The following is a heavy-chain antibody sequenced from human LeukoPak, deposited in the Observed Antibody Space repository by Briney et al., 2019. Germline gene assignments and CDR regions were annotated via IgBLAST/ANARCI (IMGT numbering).Heavy chain of an antibody. CDR2: MNPNSGNT. D-gene: IGHD2-15*01. CDR3: ATGRRYCSGGSCYSGGRWFDP. Sequence: ASVKVSCKASGYTFTSYDINWVRQATGQGLEWMGWMNPNSGNTGYAQKFQGRVTMTEDTSTDTAYMELSSLRSEDTAVYYCATGRRYCSGGSCYSGGRWFDPWGQGTLVTVSS. CDR1: GYTFTSYD. J-gene: IGHJ5*02. V-gene: IGHV1-8*02.